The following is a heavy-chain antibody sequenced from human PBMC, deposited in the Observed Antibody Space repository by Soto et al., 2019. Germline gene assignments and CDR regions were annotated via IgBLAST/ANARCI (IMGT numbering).Heavy chain of an antibody. D-gene: IGHD1-26*01. J-gene: IGHJ4*02. CDR1: GGSISGSNYY. CDR3: VSAAKWGLLFDY. Sequence: SETLSLTCTVSGGSISGSNYYWAWIRQPPGKGLEWIGNIYYTEGTYYNPSLKSRVTISVDTSENQVSLKLFSVTAADTALYYCVSAAKWGLLFDYWGQGIQVTVSS. CDR2: IYYTEGT. V-gene: IGHV4-39*01.